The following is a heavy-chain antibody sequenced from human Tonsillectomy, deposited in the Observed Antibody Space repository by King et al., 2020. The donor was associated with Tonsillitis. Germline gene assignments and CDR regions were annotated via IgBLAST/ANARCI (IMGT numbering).Heavy chain of an antibody. V-gene: IGHV3-11*01. J-gene: IGHJ3*02. CDR3: ARVTTYYYDSSSYFDAFDI. CDR2: ISSSGSCI. D-gene: IGHD3-22*01. Sequence: VQLVESGGGLVKPGGSLRLSCAASRFTLSDYYMSWIRQAPGKGLEWLSYISSSGSCIYYGDSVKGRFTISRDNAKNSLYLQMNSLRAEDTAVYYCARVTTYYYDSSSYFDAFDIWGQGTMVTVSS. CDR1: RFTLSDYY.